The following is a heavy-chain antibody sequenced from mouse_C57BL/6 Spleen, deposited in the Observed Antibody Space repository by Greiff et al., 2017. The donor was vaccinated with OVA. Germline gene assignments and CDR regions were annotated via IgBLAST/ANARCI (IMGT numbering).Heavy chain of an antibody. CDR3: ASKGYGSSYEFAY. V-gene: IGHV1-80*01. Sequence: QVQLKESGAELVKPGASVKISCKASGYAFSSYWMNWVKQRPGKGLEWIGQIYPGDGDTNYNGKFKGKATLTADKSSSTAYMQLSSLTSEDSAVYFCASKGYGSSYEFAYWGQGTLVTVSA. CDR1: GYAFSSYW. J-gene: IGHJ3*01. CDR2: IYPGDGDT. D-gene: IGHD1-1*01.